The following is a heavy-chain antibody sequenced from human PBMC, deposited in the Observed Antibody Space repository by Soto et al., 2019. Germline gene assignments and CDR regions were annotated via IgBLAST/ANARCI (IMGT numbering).Heavy chain of an antibody. CDR2: ISYDGILK. CDR1: GFTFIAFG. J-gene: IGHJ6*02. Sequence: GGSLRLSCAVSGFTFIAFGMHWGRQAPGKGLEWVAIISYDGILKYYADSVKGRSTISRDTSKGALYLQMNSLTPEDTAVYYCAKDFKVSGGHYGSLNYYYGMDVWGQGTTVTVSS. V-gene: IGHV3-30*18. CDR3: AKDFKVSGGHYGSLNYYYGMDV. D-gene: IGHD3-10*01.